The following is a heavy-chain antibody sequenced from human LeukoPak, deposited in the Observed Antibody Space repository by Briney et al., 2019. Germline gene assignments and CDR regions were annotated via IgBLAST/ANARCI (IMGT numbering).Heavy chain of an antibody. V-gene: IGHV3-30*02. Sequence: PGGSLRLSCAASGFTFSSYGTHWVRQAPGKGLEWVAFIRYDGSNTYYGDSVKGRFTISRDNSKNTLYLQMNSLRAEDTAVYYCARVVLRFLEWSETNWFDPWGQGTLVTVSS. D-gene: IGHD3-3*01. CDR1: GFTFSSYG. CDR3: ARVVLRFLEWSETNWFDP. J-gene: IGHJ5*02. CDR2: IRYDGSNT.